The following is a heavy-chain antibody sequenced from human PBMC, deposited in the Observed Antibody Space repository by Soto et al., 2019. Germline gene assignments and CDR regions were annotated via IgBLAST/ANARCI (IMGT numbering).Heavy chain of an antibody. CDR1: GFTFSSYD. Sequence: EVQLVESGGGLVQPGGSLRLSCAASGFTFSSYDMHWVRQTTGKGLEWVSVIGTSGVTYYAGSLKGRFTISRENTKNSLSLLTNSLSAGDTAVYYCVRVGLLPLDAFDMWGQGTMVTVSS. CDR3: VRVGLLPLDAFDM. J-gene: IGHJ3*02. V-gene: IGHV3-13*01. CDR2: IGTSGVT.